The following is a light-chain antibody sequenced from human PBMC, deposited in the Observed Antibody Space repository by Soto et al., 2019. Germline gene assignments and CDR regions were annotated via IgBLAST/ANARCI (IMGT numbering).Light chain of an antibody. J-gene: IGKJ5*01. CDR3: QQSYSTPPIT. CDR1: QSISSY. V-gene: IGKV1-39*01. Sequence: DIQMTKSPSSMSQSVGQRVTITCSASQSISSYLNWYQQKPGKAPKLLIYAASSLQSGVPSRFSGSGSGTDFTLTISSLQPEDFATYYCQQSYSTPPITLGQGTRLEI. CDR2: AAS.